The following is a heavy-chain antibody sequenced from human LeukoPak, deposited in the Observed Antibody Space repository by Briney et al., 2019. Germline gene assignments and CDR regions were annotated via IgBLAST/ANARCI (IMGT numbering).Heavy chain of an antibody. V-gene: IGHV3-21*01. J-gene: IGHJ6*02. CDR2: ISSSSSYI. CDR3: ARDPFAANYYDSSGYYYSSWGFPFYYYYYGMDV. Sequence: GGSLRLSCAASGFTFSSYSMNWVRQAPGKGLEWVSSISSSSSYIYYADSVKGRFTISRDNAKNSLYLQMNSLRAEDTAVYYCARDPFAANYYDSSGYYYSSWGFPFYYYYYGMDVWGQGTTVTVSS. D-gene: IGHD3-22*01. CDR1: GFTFSSYS.